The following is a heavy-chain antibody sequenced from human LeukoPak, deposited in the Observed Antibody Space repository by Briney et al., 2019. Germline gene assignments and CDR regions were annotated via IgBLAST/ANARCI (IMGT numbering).Heavy chain of an antibody. D-gene: IGHD3-10*01. Sequence: GGSLRLSCAASGFTFSSYGMSWVRQAPGKGLGWVSVIYSGGSTYYADSVKGRFTISRDNSKNTLYLQMNSLRAEDTAVYYCARGSRGRPDYYYYYYMDVWGKGTTVTISS. CDR1: GFTFSSYG. J-gene: IGHJ6*03. CDR2: IYSGGST. CDR3: ARGSRGRPDYYYYYYMDV. V-gene: IGHV3-53*01.